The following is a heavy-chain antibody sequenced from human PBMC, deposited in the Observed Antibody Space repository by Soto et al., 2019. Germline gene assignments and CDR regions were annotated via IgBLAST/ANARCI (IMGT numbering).Heavy chain of an antibody. CDR2: LNPNSGGT. CDR3: ATTYYYDTSGYPESDAFDI. V-gene: IGHV1-2*02. J-gene: IGHJ3*02. D-gene: IGHD3-22*01. Sequence: ASVKVSCKASGYTFTAYYLHWVRQAPGQGLEWMGWLNPNSGGTNSAQKFRGRVTMTRDTSISTAYMELSRLRSDDTAFYYCATTYYYDTSGYPESDAFDIWGEGTTVTVSS. CDR1: GYTFTAYY.